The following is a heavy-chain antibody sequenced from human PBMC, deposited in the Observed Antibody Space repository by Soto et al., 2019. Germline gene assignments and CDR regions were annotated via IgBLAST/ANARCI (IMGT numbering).Heavy chain of an antibody. CDR3: ARVTSYYGSGSYYPCDY. J-gene: IGHJ4*02. D-gene: IGHD3-10*01. V-gene: IGHV3-21*06. Sequence: EVQLVESGGGLVKPGGSLRLSCAGSGFSFSTSSMNWVRQAPGKELEWVSAISGTSDYRYYADSVKGRFTISRDNAKNSAFLQMNSLRVDIMAVYHCARVTSYYGSGSYYPCDYWGQGTLVTVSS. CDR2: ISGTSDYR. CDR1: GFSFSTSS.